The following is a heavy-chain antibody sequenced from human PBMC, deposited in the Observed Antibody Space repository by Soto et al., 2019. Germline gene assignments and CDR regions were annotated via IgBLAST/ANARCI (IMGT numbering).Heavy chain of an antibody. Sequence: GASVKVSCKASGGTFSSYTISWVRQAPGQGLEWMGRIIPILGIANYAQKFQGRVTITADKSTSTAYMELSSLRSEDTAVYYCARDLTKTHWFDPWGQGTLVTVSS. CDR2: IIPILGIA. CDR1: GGTFSSYT. CDR3: ARDLTKTHWFDP. V-gene: IGHV1-69*04. J-gene: IGHJ5*02. D-gene: IGHD3-3*01.